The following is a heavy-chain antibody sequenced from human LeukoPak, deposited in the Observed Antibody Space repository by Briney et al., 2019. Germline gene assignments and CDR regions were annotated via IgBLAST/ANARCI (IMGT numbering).Heavy chain of an antibody. Sequence: SETLSLTCTVSGGSISSYYWSWIRQPPGKGLEWIGYIYYSGSTNYNPSLKSRVTISVDTSKNQFSLRLSSVTAADTAVYYCARDYSSSWYSYYGMDVWGQGTTVTVSS. D-gene: IGHD6-13*01. CDR1: GGSISSYY. J-gene: IGHJ6*02. CDR3: ARDYSSSWYSYYGMDV. CDR2: IYYSGST. V-gene: IGHV4-59*01.